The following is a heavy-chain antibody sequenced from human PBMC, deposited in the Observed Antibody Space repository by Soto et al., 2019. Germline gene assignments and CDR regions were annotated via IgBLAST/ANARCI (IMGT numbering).Heavy chain of an antibody. V-gene: IGHV4-30-4*01. CDR2: IYKSATT. J-gene: IGHJ5*01. CDR1: GHSISTVDYF. Sequence: SETLSLTCSVSGHSISTVDYFWAWIRQPPGQTLEYIGYIYKSATTYYNPSFESRVAISLATSKSQFSLTVTSVTAGDTAVYFCARGRYCLTGSCFPNWFDSWGRGTLVTVSS. D-gene: IGHD2-15*01. CDR3: ARGRYCLTGSCFPNWFDS.